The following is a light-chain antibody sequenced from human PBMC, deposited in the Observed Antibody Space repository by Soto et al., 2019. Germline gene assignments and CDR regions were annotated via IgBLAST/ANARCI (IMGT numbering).Light chain of an antibody. J-gene: IGLJ2*01. V-gene: IGLV1-51*01. CDR1: SSNIGNNY. Sequence: QSVLTQPPSVSAAPGQKVTISCSGSSSNIGNNYVSWYQQLPGTAPKLLIYDNNKRPSGIPDRFSDSKSGTSATLGITGLQTGDEADYYCGTWDSSLSAEVFGGGTKLTVL. CDR3: GTWDSSLSAEV. CDR2: DNN.